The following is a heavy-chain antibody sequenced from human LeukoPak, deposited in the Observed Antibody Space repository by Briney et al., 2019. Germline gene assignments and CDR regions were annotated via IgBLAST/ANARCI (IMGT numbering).Heavy chain of an antibody. Sequence: ASVTVSCKASEYTFTDYYIHWVRQAPGQGLEWMGWISPNSGGTDYAQKFQGRVTMTRDTSITTAYMELNRLTSDDTAVYFCARDRSSGWYDYWGQGTLVTVSS. D-gene: IGHD6-19*01. CDR3: ARDRSSGWYDY. V-gene: IGHV1-2*02. CDR2: ISPNSGGT. CDR1: EYTFTDYY. J-gene: IGHJ4*02.